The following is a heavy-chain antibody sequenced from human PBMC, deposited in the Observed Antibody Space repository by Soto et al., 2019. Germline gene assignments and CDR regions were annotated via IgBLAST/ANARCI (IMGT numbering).Heavy chain of an antibody. CDR3: ARATYFDRSGYADY. Sequence: QVQLQESGPGLVKPSQTLSLTCAVSGGSISSDFYWGWIRQHPGKGLEWIGYIYYSGDTYYNPSLQSRVTISVDTSKKQFSLNLTSVTAADTAVYYCARATYFDRSGYADYWGQGTLVTVSS. CDR1: GGSISSDFY. D-gene: IGHD3-22*01. V-gene: IGHV4-31*11. CDR2: IYYSGDT. J-gene: IGHJ4*02.